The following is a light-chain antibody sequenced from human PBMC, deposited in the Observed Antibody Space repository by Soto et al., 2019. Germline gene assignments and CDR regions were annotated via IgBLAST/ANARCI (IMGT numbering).Light chain of an antibody. V-gene: IGKV1-12*01. Sequence: DIQMTQSPSTLSASVGDRVTITCRASQSISDWLAWYQQIPGRAPKPLIYDASTLQSGVPSRFSGSGSGTDFTLTISDLQPEDFSTYYCQQANSFPPTFGQGTKLEIK. CDR1: QSISDW. J-gene: IGKJ2*01. CDR2: DAS. CDR3: QQANSFPPT.